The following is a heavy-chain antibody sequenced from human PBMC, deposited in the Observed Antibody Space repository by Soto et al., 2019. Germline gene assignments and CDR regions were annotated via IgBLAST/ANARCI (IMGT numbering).Heavy chain of an antibody. CDR2: INPSGGYT. CDR1: GYTFSSYY. D-gene: IGHD2-21*02. J-gene: IGHJ4*02. Sequence: GASVKVSCKASGYTFSSYYMNWVRQAPGQGLEWLGIINPSGGYTTYAQRFLGRVTMTSDTSTSTVHMELGSLTSEDTAVYYCARGGGIVVVTAPNDHWGQGTLVPVSS. CDR3: ARGGGIVVVTAPNDH. V-gene: IGHV1-46*03.